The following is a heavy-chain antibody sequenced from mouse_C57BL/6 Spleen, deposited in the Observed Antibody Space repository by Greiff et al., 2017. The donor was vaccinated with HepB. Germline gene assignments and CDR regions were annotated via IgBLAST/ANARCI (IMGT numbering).Heavy chain of an antibody. CDR2: INPNNGGT. CDR3: ARGDYSNYGWYFDV. D-gene: IGHD2-5*01. CDR1: GYTFTDYN. Sequence: VQLQQSGPELVKPGASVKIPCKASGYTFTDYNMDWVKQSHGKSLEWIGDINPNNGGTIYNQKFKGKATLTVDKSSSTAYMELRSLTSEDTAVYYCARGDYSNYGWYFDVWGTGTTVTVSS. J-gene: IGHJ1*03. V-gene: IGHV1-18*01.